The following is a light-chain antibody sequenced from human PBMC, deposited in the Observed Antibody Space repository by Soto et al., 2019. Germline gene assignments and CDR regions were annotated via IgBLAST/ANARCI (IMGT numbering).Light chain of an antibody. J-gene: IGLJ2*01. V-gene: IGLV2-14*03. Sequence: QSVLTQPASVSGSPGQSITISCTGTSSDVGGYEYVSWYRQHPGKAPELMIYDVNNRPSGVPDRFSGSKSGNTASLFISGLRDDDEADYYCTSFTNVPNLGVVFGGGTKVTVL. CDR2: DVN. CDR1: SSDVGGYEY. CDR3: TSFTNVPNLGVV.